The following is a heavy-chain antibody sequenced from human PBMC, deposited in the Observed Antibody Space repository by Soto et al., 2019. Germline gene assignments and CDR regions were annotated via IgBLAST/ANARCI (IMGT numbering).Heavy chain of an antibody. D-gene: IGHD2-15*01. J-gene: IGHJ6*02. Sequence: QVQLQESGQGLVKPSQTLSLTCTVSGGSISSGDYYWSWIRQPPEQGLEWMGYIYYSGSTSYNPSVTRRVTISVDTSKNQVSLKLSSVTAPETAVYYCARDRGYCSGGSCYTHYYYYGMDVWGQGTTVTDSS. V-gene: IGHV4-30-4*01. CDR3: ARDRGYCSGGSCYTHYYYYGMDV. CDR1: GGSISSGDYY. CDR2: IYYSGST.